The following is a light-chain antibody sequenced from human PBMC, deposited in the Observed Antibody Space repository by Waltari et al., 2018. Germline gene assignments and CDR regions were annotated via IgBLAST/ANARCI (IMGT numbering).Light chain of an antibody. CDR1: SSNIGAGYD. CDR2: VTN. CDR3: QSLDISLNGWV. V-gene: IGLV1-40*01. Sequence: QSVLTQPPSVSGAPGQWVTISCTGSSSNIGAGYDVHWYQQLPGTAPKLPIYVTNSRPSGVPDRFSASRSPTSASLAITGLQPEDEADDYCQSLDISLNGWVFGGGTKVTVL. J-gene: IGLJ3*02.